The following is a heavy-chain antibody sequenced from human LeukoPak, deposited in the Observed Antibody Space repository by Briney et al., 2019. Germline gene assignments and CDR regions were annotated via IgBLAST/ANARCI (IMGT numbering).Heavy chain of an antibody. D-gene: IGHD1-26*01. CDR3: ARRGVWEPYYFDY. CDR1: GYRFINYG. J-gene: IGHJ4*02. CDR2: IYPGDSDT. Sequence: GASLKISCKGSGYRFINYGIGWVRQMPGKGLEWMGIIYPGDSDTRYSPSFEGQVTISTDKSISTAYLQWCSLKASDTAMYYCARRGVWEPYYFDYWGQGTLVTVSS. V-gene: IGHV5-51*01.